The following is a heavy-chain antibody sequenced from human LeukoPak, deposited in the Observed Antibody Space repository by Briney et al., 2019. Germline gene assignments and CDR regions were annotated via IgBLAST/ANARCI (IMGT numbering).Heavy chain of an antibody. CDR2: IYPGDSDT. J-gene: IGHJ5*02. V-gene: IGHV5-51*01. Sequence: GESLKISCKGSGYSFTSYWIGWVRQMPGKGLEWMGIIYPGDSDTRYSPSFLGQVTISADKSISTAYLQWSSLKASDTAMYYCARCGQQLRKIADNWFDPWGQGTLVTVSS. CDR1: GYSFTSYW. D-gene: IGHD2-2*01. CDR3: ARCGQQLRKIADNWFDP.